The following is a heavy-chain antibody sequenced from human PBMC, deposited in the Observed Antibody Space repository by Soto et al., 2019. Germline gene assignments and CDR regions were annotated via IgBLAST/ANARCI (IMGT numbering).Heavy chain of an antibody. V-gene: IGHV3-23*01. Sequence: EVQLLESGGGLVQPGGSLRLSCAASGFTFSSYAMSWVRQAPGKGLEWVSAISGSGGSTYYADSVKGRFTISRDNSKNTLYLQMNSLRAEDTAVYYCAKTLDYSHTYYYYYYGMDVWGQGTTVTVSS. CDR1: GFTFSSYA. CDR3: AKTLDYSHTYYYYYYGMDV. CDR2: ISGSGGST. D-gene: IGHD2-15*01. J-gene: IGHJ6*02.